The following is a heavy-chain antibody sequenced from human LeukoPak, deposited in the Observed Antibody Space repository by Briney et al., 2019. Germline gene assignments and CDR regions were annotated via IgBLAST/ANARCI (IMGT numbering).Heavy chain of an antibody. CDR3: AGVPITETTELGLGMDV. CDR1: GYTFTGYY. CDR2: INPNSGGT. D-gene: IGHD1-7*01. Sequence: ASVKVSCKASGYTFTGYYMHWVRQAPGQGLEWMGWINPNSGGTNYAQKFQGRVTITRDTSLSTAYMELSRLRSDDTAVYYCAGVPITETTELGLGMDVWGQGTTVTVSS. J-gene: IGHJ6*02. V-gene: IGHV1-2*02.